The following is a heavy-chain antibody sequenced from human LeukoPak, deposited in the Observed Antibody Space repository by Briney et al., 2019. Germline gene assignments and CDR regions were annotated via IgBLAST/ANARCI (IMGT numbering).Heavy chain of an antibody. CDR1: GGSFSGYY. CDR2: INHSGST. Sequence: SETLSLTCAVYGGSFSGYYWSWIRQPPGKGLEWIGEINHSGSTNYDPSLKSRLTISVDTSKNQFSLKLSSVTAADTAVYYCARRDIWSEAFDIWGQGTMVTVSS. J-gene: IGHJ3*02. V-gene: IGHV4-34*01. CDR3: ARRDIWSEAFDI. D-gene: IGHD2-15*01.